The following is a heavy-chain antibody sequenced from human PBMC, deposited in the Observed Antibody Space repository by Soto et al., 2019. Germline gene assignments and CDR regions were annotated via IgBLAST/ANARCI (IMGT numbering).Heavy chain of an antibody. J-gene: IGHJ4*02. V-gene: IGHV1-69*01. CDR3: ARGYVAARYFDY. D-gene: IGHD6-6*01. CDR1: GCTFSSYA. CDR2: IIPIFGTA. Sequence: VSCQASGCTFSSYAIIWVRQAPGQGLEWMGGIIPIFGTANYAQKFQGRVTITADESTSTAYMELSSLRSEGTAVYYCARGYVAARYFDYWGQGTLVTVSS.